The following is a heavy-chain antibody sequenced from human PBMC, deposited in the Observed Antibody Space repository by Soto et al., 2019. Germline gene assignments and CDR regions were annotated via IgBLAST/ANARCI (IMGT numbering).Heavy chain of an antibody. CDR3: ARDLGPNYYDSSGYYYPFPY. V-gene: IGHV1-18*01. D-gene: IGHD3-22*01. CDR1: GYTFTNYG. J-gene: IGHJ4*02. CDR2: ISAYNGNT. Sequence: ASVKVSCKASGYTFTNYGISWVRQAPGQVLEWMGWISAYNGNTNYAQKLQGRVTMTTDTSTSTAYMELRSLRSDDTAVYYCARDLGPNYYDSSGYYYPFPYWGQGTLVTVSS.